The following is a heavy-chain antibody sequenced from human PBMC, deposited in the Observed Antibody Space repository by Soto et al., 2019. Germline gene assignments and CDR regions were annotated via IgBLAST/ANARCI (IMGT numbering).Heavy chain of an antibody. CDR3: AKGGILWFGELSDAFDI. Sequence: GGSLRLSCAASGFTFSSYAMSWVRQAPGKGLEWVPAISGSGGSTYYADSVKGRFTISRDNSKNTLYLQMNSLRAEDTAVYYCAKGGILWFGELSDAFDIWGQGTMVTVSS. D-gene: IGHD3-10*01. CDR2: ISGSGGST. J-gene: IGHJ3*02. CDR1: GFTFSSYA. V-gene: IGHV3-23*01.